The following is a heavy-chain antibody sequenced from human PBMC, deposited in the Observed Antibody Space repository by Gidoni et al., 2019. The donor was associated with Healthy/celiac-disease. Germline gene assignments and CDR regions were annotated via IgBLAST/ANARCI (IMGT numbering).Heavy chain of an antibody. Sequence: EVQLVVSGGGLVKPGGSLRLSCAASGSTFSRYRMNWFRQAPGKGLEWVSSISSSSSYIYYADSVKGRFTISRDNDKNSLYLQMNSLRAEDTAGYYCAREGVVVVAATFYYYYGMDVWGQGTTVTVSS. CDR1: GSTFSRYR. V-gene: IGHV3-21*01. CDR2: ISSSSSYI. D-gene: IGHD2-15*01. CDR3: AREGVVVVAATFYYYYGMDV. J-gene: IGHJ6*02.